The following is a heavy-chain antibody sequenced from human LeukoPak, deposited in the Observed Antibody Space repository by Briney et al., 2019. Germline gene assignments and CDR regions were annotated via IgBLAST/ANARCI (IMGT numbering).Heavy chain of an antibody. CDR2: IIPIFGTA. Sequence: ASVKVSCKASGGTFSSYAISWVRQAPGQGLEWMGGIIPIFGTANYAQKFQGRVTITADESTSTAYMELSSLRSEDTAVYYCARGLGSYCSSTSCPFDYWGQGTLVTVSS. CDR3: ARGLGSYCSSTSCPFDY. D-gene: IGHD2-2*01. J-gene: IGHJ4*02. CDR1: GGTFSSYA. V-gene: IGHV1-69*01.